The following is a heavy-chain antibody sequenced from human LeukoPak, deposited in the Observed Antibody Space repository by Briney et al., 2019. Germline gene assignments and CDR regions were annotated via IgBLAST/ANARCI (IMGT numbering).Heavy chain of an antibody. CDR1: GGSISSSSYY. J-gene: IGHJ4*02. Sequence: PSETLSLTCTVSGGSISSSSYYWGWIRQPPGKGLEWIGSIYYNESTYYNPSLKSRVTISVDTSKNQFSLKLTSVTAADTAVYYCARDRPSWSGDKSIHYWGQGTLVTVSS. V-gene: IGHV4-39*07. D-gene: IGHD3-10*01. CDR2: IYYNEST. CDR3: ARDRPSWSGDKSIHY.